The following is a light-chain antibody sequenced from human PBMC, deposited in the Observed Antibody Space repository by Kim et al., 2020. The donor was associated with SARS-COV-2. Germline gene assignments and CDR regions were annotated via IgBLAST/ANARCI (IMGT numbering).Light chain of an antibody. CDR3: QACDSSTAYV. J-gene: IGLJ1*01. CDR1: RLGDKY. Sequence: VSPGKTASIPCSGERLGDKYACWYQQKPGQSPLLVIYQDSTRPSGIPARFSGSNSGNTATLTISGTQAMDEADYYCQACDSSTAYVFGTGTKVTVL. CDR2: QDS. V-gene: IGLV3-1*01.